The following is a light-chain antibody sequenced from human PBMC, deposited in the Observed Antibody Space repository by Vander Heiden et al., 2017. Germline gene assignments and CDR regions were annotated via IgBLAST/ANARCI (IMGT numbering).Light chain of an antibody. Sequence: QSVRTQPPSATGNPGQRVTASCSGSSTHIGENNVNWCRQHRATAPPLLIYSNNQRPSAVPDRFSSSKSGTSASLATSGLLSEDEAAYYCSAWDDSLNGLVVFGGGTKLTVL. CDR2: SNN. J-gene: IGLJ2*01. V-gene: IGLV1-44*01. CDR3: SAWDDSLNGLVV. CDR1: STHIGENN.